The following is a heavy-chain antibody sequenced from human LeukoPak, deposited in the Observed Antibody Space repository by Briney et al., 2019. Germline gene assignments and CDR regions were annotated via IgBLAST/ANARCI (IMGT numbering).Heavy chain of an antibody. CDR3: ARVKRDYYDSSGHLWGAFDI. CDR2: TYYRSKWYN. J-gene: IGHJ3*02. D-gene: IGHD3-22*01. Sequence: SQTLSLTCAISGDSVSSNSAAWNWIRQSPSRGLEWLGRTYYRSKWYNDYAVSVKSRITINPDTSKNQFSLQLNSVTPEDTAVYYCARVKRDYYDSSGHLWGAFDIWGQGTMVTVSS. CDR1: GDSVSSNSAA. V-gene: IGHV6-1*01.